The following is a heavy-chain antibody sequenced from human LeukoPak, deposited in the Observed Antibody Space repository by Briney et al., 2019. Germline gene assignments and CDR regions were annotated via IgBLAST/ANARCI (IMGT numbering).Heavy chain of an antibody. D-gene: IGHD3-3*01. J-gene: IGHJ4*02. Sequence: GGSLRLSCAASGFTFSDYYMSWIRQAPGKGLEWVSYISSSGSTIYYADSVKGRFTISRDNAKNSLYLQMNSLRAEDTAVYYCARVRYDFWSGFRHLFDYWDQGTLVTVSS. CDR2: ISSSGSTI. V-gene: IGHV3-11*01. CDR3: ARVRYDFWSGFRHLFDY. CDR1: GFTFSDYY.